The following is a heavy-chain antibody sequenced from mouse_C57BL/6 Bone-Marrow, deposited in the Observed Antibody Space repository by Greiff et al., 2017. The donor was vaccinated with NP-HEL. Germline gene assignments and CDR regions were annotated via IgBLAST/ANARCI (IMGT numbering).Heavy chain of an antibody. D-gene: IGHD3-2*02. CDR3: AKIDSSGLFDY. J-gene: IGHJ2*01. CDR2: INPNNGGT. Sequence: VQLKQSGPELVKPGASVKISCKASGYTFTDYYMNWVKQSHGKSLEWIGDINPNNGGTSYNQKFKGKATLTVDKSSSTAYMELRSLTSEDSAVYFCAKIDSSGLFDYWGQGTTLTVSS. V-gene: IGHV1-26*01. CDR1: GYTFTDYY.